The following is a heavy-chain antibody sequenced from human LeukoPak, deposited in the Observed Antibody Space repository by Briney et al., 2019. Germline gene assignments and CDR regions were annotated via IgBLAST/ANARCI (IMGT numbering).Heavy chain of an antibody. CDR2: IIPIFGTE. J-gene: IGHJ5*02. CDR3: ARARSPSSGYLLRDHNWFDP. CDR1: GGTFSSYA. V-gene: IGHV1-69*05. D-gene: IGHD3-22*01. Sequence: SVKVSCKASGGTFSSYAISWVRQAPGQGLEWMGGIIPIFGTENYAQKFQGRVTITTDESTGTAYMELSSLRSEDTAVYYCARARSPSSGYLLRDHNWFDPWGQGTLVTVSS.